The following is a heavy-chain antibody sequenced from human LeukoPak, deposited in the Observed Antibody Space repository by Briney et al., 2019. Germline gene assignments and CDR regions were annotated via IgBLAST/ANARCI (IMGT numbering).Heavy chain of an antibody. CDR2: INPSGGST. J-gene: IGHJ6*02. V-gene: IGHV1-46*01. CDR1: GYTLTSYY. Sequence: ASVKVSCKASGYTLTSYYLHWVRQAPGQELEWMAIINPSGGSTSHAQKFQGRVTMTRDTSASTVYMELSGLRSEDTAVNYCASVYKYAMDVWGQGTTVTVSS. CDR3: ASVYKYAMDV.